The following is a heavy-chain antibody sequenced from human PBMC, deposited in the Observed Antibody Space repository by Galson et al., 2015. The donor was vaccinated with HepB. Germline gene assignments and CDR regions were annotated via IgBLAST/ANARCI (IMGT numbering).Heavy chain of an antibody. CDR1: GYTFTTYG. CDR3: VRSAGVVGSTHYFDY. V-gene: IGHV1-3*01. D-gene: IGHD3-3*01. J-gene: IGHJ4*02. CDR2: INAGTGNT. Sequence: SGYTFTTYGIHWVRQAPGQRLEWMAWINAGTGNTRYSQKFQGRVTITSDTSASTASVEWSSLLSEDAAVYDRVRSAGVVGSTHYFDYWGQGTLGTVSS.